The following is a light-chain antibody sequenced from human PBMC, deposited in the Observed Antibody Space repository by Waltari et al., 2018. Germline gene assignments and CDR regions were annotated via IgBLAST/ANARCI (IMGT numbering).Light chain of an antibody. CDR1: ETVTSH. V-gene: IGKV3D-15*01. CDR3: QQYYEWQT. CDR2: DVP. Sequence: EIVMTQSPAVLSVSPGQRATLSCRPSETVTSHLAWYQQKPGQAPRLLIYDVPTRAAGIPARFSGSGSETEFTLTVTSLQSEDCAVYYCQQYYEWQTFGPGTKVEIK. J-gene: IGKJ1*01.